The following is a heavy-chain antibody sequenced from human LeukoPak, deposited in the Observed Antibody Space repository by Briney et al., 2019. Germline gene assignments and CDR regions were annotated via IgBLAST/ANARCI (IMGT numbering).Heavy chain of an antibody. CDR3: ASLTKTGTTKGYFDS. J-gene: IGHJ4*02. V-gene: IGHV4-39*01. D-gene: IGHD1-1*01. CDR2: IEYSGST. Sequence: SETLSLTCTVSGGSISSSDYCWGWIRQPPGKGLECVATIEYSGSTNYNPSLKCRVTISVDTSKNQFSLRLRSVTAADTAVYYCASLTKTGTTKGYFDSWGQGTLATVAS. CDR1: GGSISSSDYC.